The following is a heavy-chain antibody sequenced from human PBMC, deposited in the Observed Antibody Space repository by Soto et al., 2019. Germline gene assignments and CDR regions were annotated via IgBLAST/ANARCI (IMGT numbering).Heavy chain of an antibody. D-gene: IGHD3-10*01. CDR2: LHHSGST. J-gene: IGHJ4*02. Sequence: PSETLSLTCAVSGGSISSGGSSWNWIRQPPGKGLEWIGYLHHSGSTYYNPSLKSRVTISIDRSKNQFSLKLTSVTAADTAVYYCAGETFYYGSGSYHYWGQGTLVTVSS. CDR3: AGETFYYGSGSYHY. CDR1: GGSISSGGSS. V-gene: IGHV4-30-2*01.